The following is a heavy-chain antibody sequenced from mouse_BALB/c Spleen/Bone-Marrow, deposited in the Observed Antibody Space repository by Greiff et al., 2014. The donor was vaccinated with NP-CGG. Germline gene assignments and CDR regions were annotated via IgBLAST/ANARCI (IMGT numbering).Heavy chain of an antibody. CDR1: GYAFTNYL. Sequence: VQLQQSGAELVRPGTSVKVSCEGSGYAFTNYLIEWVKQRPGQGLEWIGVINSGSGGTKYNEKFKGKATLTADKSSSTAYMQLSSLTSDDSAVYFCARAITDAMDYWGQETSVTVSS. D-gene: IGHD2-4*01. CDR2: INSGSGGT. V-gene: IGHV1-54*01. CDR3: ARAITDAMDY. J-gene: IGHJ4*01.